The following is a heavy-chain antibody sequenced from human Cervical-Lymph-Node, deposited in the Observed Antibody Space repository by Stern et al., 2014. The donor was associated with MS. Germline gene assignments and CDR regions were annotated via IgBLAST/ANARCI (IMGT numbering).Heavy chain of an antibody. V-gene: IGHV4-31*03. D-gene: IGHD6-13*01. CDR1: GGSISNAGFY. CDR3: ARVVRSWTFQH. CDR2: ILYSGST. J-gene: IGHJ1*01. Sequence: QVQLVESGPGLVKPSQTLSLTCTVSGGSISNAGFYWSWIRQHPGQGLEWIGYILYSGSTSYNPSLKRRVTISVDTSKNQFSLRLNSVTAADTAVYYCARVVRSWTFQHWGQGTLVTVSS.